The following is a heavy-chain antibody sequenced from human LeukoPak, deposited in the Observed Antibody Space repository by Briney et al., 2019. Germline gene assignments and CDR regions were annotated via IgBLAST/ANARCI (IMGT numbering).Heavy chain of an antibody. CDR3: ARGGYSYGRTSPHFDY. J-gene: IGHJ4*02. CDR1: GYTFTGYY. Sequence: ASVKVSCKASGYTFTGYYMHWVRQAPGQGLEWMGRIIPILDLANYAQRFQGRVTISADKSTSTAYMELSSLRSEDTAVYYCARGGYSYGRTSPHFDYWGQGTLVTVSS. CDR2: IIPILDLA. D-gene: IGHD5-18*01. V-gene: IGHV1-69*04.